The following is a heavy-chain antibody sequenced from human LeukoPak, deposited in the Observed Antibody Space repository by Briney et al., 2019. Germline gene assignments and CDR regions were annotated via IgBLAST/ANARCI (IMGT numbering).Heavy chain of an antibody. J-gene: IGHJ6*03. V-gene: IGHV3-23*01. CDR1: GFTFSSYA. CDR2: ISGSGDNT. Sequence: GGTLRLSCAASGFTFSSYAMSWVRQAPGKGLEWVSAISGSGDNTYCADSVKGRFTISRDNSKNTLYLQMNSLRAEDTAVYYCAKRYYYMDVWGKGTTVTVSS. CDR3: AKRYYYMDV.